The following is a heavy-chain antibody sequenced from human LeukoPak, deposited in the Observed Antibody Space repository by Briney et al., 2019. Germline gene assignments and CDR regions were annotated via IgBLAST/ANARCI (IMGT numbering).Heavy chain of an antibody. Sequence: GESLKISCKGSGYSFTSYWIGWVRQMPGIGLEWMGIIYPGDSDTRYSPSFQGQVTISADKSISTAYLQWSSLKASDTAMYYCARHMKRGVATSALGYWGQGTLVTVSS. CDR2: IYPGDSDT. D-gene: IGHD5-24*01. V-gene: IGHV5-51*01. CDR3: ARHMKRGVATSALGY. J-gene: IGHJ4*02. CDR1: GYSFTSYW.